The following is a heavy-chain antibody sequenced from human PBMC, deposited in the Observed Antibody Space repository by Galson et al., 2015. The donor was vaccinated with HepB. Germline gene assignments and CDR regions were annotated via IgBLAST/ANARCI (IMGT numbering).Heavy chain of an antibody. CDR3: AWAEVRGVIRLPEHYFDY. V-gene: IGHV5-10-1*01. J-gene: IGHJ4*02. CDR2: IDPSDSYT. CDR1: GYSFTSYW. Sequence: QSGAEVKKPGESLRISCKGSGYSFTSYWISWVRQMPGKGLEWMGRIDPSDSYTNYSPSFQGHVTISADKSISTAYLQWSSLKASDTAMYYCAWAEVRGVIRLPEHYFDYWGQGTLVTVSS. D-gene: IGHD3-10*01.